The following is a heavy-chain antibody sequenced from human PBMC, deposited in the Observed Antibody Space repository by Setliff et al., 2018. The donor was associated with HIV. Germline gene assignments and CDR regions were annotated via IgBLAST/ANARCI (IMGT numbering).Heavy chain of an antibody. J-gene: IGHJ4*02. CDR2: LHSLGSSRVSDTP. Sequence: PSDTLSLTCSVSSGSMTGHYWTWVRQPPGKGLEWIGYLHSLGSSRVSDTPNYSPSLKSRITISLDTSKRQFSLTMTSVTAADTAVYYCARGEFYCGTDCYWSSFDYWGQGILVTVSS. CDR1: SGSMTGHY. D-gene: IGHD2-21*02. CDR3: ARGEFYCGTDCYWSSFDY. V-gene: IGHV4-4*08.